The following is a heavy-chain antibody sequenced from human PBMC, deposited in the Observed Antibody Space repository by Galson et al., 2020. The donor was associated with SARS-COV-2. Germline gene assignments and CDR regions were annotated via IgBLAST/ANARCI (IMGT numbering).Heavy chain of an antibody. V-gene: IGHV3-21*01. CDR1: GFTFSSYS. J-gene: IGHJ6*02. CDR2: LSSSSSYI. CDR3: ARWKAAAGNYYYYYGIDV. Sequence: GESMKISCAASGFTFSSYSMNWVRQAPGKGLEWVSSLSSSSSYIYYADSVKGRFTISRDNAKNSLYLQMNSLRAEDTAVYYCARWKAAAGNYYYYYGIDVWGQGTTVTVSS. D-gene: IGHD6-13*01.